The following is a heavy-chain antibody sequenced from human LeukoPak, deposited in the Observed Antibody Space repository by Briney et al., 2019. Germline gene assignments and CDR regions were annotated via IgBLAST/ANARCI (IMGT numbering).Heavy chain of an antibody. V-gene: IGHV1-24*01. CDR1: GYTLTELS. J-gene: IGHJ4*02. CDR2: FDPEDGET. CDR3: ATGWNHHYYFDY. Sequence: ASVKASCKVSGYTLTELSMHWERQAPGKGLEWMGGFDPEDGETIYAQKFQGRVTMTEDTSTDTAYMELSSLRSEDTAVYYCATGWNHHYYFDYWGQGTLVTVSS. D-gene: IGHD1-14*01.